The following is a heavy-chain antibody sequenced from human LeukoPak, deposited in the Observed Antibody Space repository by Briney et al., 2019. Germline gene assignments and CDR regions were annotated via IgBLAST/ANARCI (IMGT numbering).Heavy chain of an antibody. CDR3: AKGAFDV. CDR1: GFNLGRYA. CDR2: INTGETT. J-gene: IGHJ3*01. Sequence: GGSLRLSCAASGFNLGRYAMSWVRQAPGRGLEWVSCINTGETTFYADSVKGRFTISRDSSKNNLYLHMTSLRDEVTALYYCAKGAFDVWGQGTVVIVSS. V-gene: IGHV3-23*01.